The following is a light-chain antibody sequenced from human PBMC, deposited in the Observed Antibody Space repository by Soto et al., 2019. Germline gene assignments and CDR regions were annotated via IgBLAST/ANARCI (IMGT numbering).Light chain of an antibody. CDR2: TGS. V-gene: IGKV1D-16*01. CDR1: QAIDSW. J-gene: IGKJ1*01. CDR3: QHYNSYSEA. Sequence: DIQMTQSPSSVSASVGYRVTITCRASQAIDSWLAWYQQKPGEAPKLLIFTGSLLHSGVPSRFSGSGSGTEFTLTISSLQPDDFATYYCQHYNSYSEAFGQGTKGDIK.